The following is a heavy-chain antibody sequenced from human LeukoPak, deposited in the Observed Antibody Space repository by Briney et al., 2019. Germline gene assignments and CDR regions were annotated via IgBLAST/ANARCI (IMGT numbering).Heavy chain of an antibody. CDR1: GGSFGGYY. V-gene: IGHV4-34*01. CDR2: INHSGST. D-gene: IGHD5-18*01. CDR3: ARLRAGYSYGLANNDY. J-gene: IGHJ4*02. Sequence: PSETLSLTCAVYGGSFGGYYWSWIRQPPGKGLEWIGEINHSGSTNYNPSLKSRVTISVDTSKNQFSLKLSSVTAADTAVYYCARLRAGYSYGLANNDYWGQGTLVTVSS.